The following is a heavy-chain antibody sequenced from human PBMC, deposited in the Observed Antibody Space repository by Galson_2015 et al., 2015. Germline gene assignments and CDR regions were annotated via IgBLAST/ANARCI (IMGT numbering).Heavy chain of an antibody. D-gene: IGHD2-2*01. J-gene: IGHJ5*02. CDR2: IYSSGTT. V-gene: IGHV4-59*01. CDR3: ARSPAGYCSSSGCYADNWFDP. CDR1: GVSITNSY. Sequence: SETLSLTCSVSGVSITNSYWSWIRQPPGKGLEWIGYIYSSGTTNYNPSLKSRVTISVDTSKSQLSLNLRSVTAADTAMYYCARSPAGYCSSSGCYADNWFDPWGQGTLVTVSS.